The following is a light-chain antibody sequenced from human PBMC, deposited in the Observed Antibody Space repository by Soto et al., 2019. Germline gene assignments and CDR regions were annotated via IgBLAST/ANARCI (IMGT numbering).Light chain of an antibody. Sequence: DIVLTRSPGTLSLSPGERATLSCRASQSVSSNHLAWYQQKPGQAPRLLIYGASSRATGIPDRFSGSGSGTDFTLTISRMEPEDFAVYYCQQYGSSRTFGQGTKVDI. V-gene: IGKV3-20*01. CDR2: GAS. CDR3: QQYGSSRT. CDR1: QSVSSNH. J-gene: IGKJ1*01.